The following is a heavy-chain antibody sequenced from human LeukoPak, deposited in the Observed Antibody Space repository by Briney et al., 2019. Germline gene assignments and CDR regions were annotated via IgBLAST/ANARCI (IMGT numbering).Heavy chain of an antibody. Sequence: GGSLRLSCAASGFTFSSYEMNWVRQAPGKGLEWVSVIYSGGSTYYADSVKGRFTISRDNSKNTLYLQMNSLRAEDTAVYYCARDRHIRYSGSYYFDYWGQGTLVTVSS. CDR1: GFTFSSYE. CDR2: IYSGGST. V-gene: IGHV3-66*01. CDR3: ARDRHIRYSGSYYFDY. D-gene: IGHD1-26*01. J-gene: IGHJ4*02.